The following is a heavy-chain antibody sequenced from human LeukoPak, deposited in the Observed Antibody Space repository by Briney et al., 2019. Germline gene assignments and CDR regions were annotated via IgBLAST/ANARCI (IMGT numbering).Heavy chain of an antibody. Sequence: GGSLRLSCVGSAFTFSHKYMSWVRQAPGKGLEWVANINQDGSDKNYVDSVKGRFTISRDNPKNSLYLQMNGLKVEDTAVYYCAREYSWSGRDIWGQGTLVTVSS. J-gene: IGHJ1*01. V-gene: IGHV3-7*05. CDR2: INQDGSDK. CDR1: AFTFSHKY. CDR3: AREYSWSGRDI. D-gene: IGHD1-14*01.